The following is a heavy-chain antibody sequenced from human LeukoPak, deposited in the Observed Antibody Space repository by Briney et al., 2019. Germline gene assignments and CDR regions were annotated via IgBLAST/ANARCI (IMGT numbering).Heavy chain of an antibody. D-gene: IGHD3-16*01. CDR3: AKRGDGGHKSLEY. Sequence: PGGSLRLSCVASGFTFSNYGIHWVRQAPGKGREWGETITYDGSSEYYADSVKDRFTVSRDNSKNTLYLQMSSLKTEDTAVYYCAKRGDGGHKSLEYWGQGTLVIVSS. CDR2: ITYDGSSE. J-gene: IGHJ4*02. V-gene: IGHV3-30*18. CDR1: GFTFSNYG.